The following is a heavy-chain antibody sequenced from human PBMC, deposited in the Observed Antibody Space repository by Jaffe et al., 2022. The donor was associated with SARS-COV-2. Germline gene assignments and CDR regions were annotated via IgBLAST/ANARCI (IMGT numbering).Heavy chain of an antibody. CDR3: ARERGGDGYYDSSGYLGYNWFDP. CDR2: INAGTGNT. V-gene: IGHV1-3*01. CDR1: GYTFTNYA. D-gene: IGHD3-22*01. J-gene: IGHJ5*02. Sequence: QVQVVQSGAEVRKPGASVKVSCKTSGYTFTNYAIHWVRQAPGQRLEWMGWINAGTGNTRYSKKFQGRVTMTRDTSATTAYMELSSLTSEDTAVYYCARERGGDGYYDSSGYLGYNWFDPWGQGTLVTVSS.